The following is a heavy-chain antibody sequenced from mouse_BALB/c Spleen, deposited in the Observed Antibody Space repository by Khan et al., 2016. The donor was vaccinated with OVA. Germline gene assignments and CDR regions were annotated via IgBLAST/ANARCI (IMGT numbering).Heavy chain of an antibody. J-gene: IGHJ4*01. CDR2: INPRSDYT. CDR3: SRSTTGYAMDY. V-gene: IGHV1-4*01. D-gene: IGHD2-14*01. Sequence: QVQLKQSGAELARPGASVKMSCKASGYTFPSYTMHWVKQRPGQGLEWIGDINPRSDYTFYNQKFKDKATLTADISSTTAYMQLSSLTSDDAAVYYGSRSTTGYAMDYWGQGTSVTVSS. CDR1: GYTFPSYT.